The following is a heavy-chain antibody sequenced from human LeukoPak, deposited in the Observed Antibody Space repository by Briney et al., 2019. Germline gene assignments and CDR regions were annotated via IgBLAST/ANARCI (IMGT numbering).Heavy chain of an antibody. J-gene: IGHJ6*04. D-gene: IGHD3-10*01. CDR1: GFTFSGSA. CDR3: TRLARSITMVRGVILIYYYYYGMDV. CDR2: IRSKAKSYAT. V-gene: IGHV3-73*01. Sequence: PGGSLKLSCAASGFTFSGSAMHWVRQASGKGLEWVGRIRSKAKSYATAYAASVKGRFTISRDDSKNTAYLQMNSLKTEDTAVYYCTRLARSITMVRGVILIYYYYYGMDVWGKGTTVTVSS.